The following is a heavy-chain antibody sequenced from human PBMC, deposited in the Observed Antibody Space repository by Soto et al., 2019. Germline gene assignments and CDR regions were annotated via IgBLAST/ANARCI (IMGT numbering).Heavy chain of an antibody. V-gene: IGHV3-43*01. CDR2: ISWDGGTT. D-gene: IGHD6-13*01. Sequence: TGGSLRLSCAASGFPFDDYTMHWVRQAPGKGLEWVSLISWDGGTTYYADSVKGRFIISRDNSKTSLYLQMNSLRTEDTALYYCAKDSGGSSWWSGSYYAMDVWGQGTTVTVS. J-gene: IGHJ6*02. CDR1: GFPFDDYT. CDR3: AKDSGGSSWWSGSYYAMDV.